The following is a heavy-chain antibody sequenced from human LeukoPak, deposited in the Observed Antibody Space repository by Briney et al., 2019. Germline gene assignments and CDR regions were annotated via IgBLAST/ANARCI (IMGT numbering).Heavy chain of an antibody. CDR2: IWYDGSNK. V-gene: IGHV3-33*01. CDR1: GFTFSSYG. CDR3: AREXPRGXXQFDY. Sequence: GGSLRLSCAASGFTFSSYGMHWVRQAPGKGLEWVALIWYDGSNKYYADSVKGRLTISRDNSKNTLYLQMNSLRAEDTAVYYCAREXPRGXXQFDYWGQGTLVXVXS. D-gene: IGHD4-23*01. J-gene: IGHJ4*02.